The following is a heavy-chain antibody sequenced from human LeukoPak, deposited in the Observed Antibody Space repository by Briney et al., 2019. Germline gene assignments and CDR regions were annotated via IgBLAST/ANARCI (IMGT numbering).Heavy chain of an antibody. Sequence: GGSLRLSCAASGFTFSSYAMHWVRQAPGKGLEWVAVISYDGSNKYYADSVKGRFTISRDNSKNTLYLQMNSLRAEDTAVYHCARDRITIENWFDPWGQGTLVTVSS. CDR1: GFTFSSYA. CDR2: ISYDGSNK. D-gene: IGHD3-3*01. V-gene: IGHV3-30-3*01. CDR3: ARDRITIENWFDP. J-gene: IGHJ5*02.